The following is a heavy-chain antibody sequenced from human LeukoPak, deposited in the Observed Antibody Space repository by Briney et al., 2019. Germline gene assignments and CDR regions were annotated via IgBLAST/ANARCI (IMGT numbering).Heavy chain of an antibody. J-gene: IGHJ4*02. Sequence: SETLSLTCTVSGGSISGYYLNWIRRPPGKGLEWIGYISTSGNTNYNPSLKSRVTISVDTSRNQFSLKLSSVTAADTAVYYCARASSVGFDYWGQGTLVTVSS. V-gene: IGHV4-4*09. D-gene: IGHD1-26*01. CDR3: ARASSVGFDY. CDR2: ISTSGNT. CDR1: GGSISGYY.